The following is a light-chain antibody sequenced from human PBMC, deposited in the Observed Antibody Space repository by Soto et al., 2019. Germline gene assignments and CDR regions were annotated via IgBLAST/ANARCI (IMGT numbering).Light chain of an antibody. CDR2: EVS. CDR3: SSYTVTSTLVL. J-gene: IGLJ2*01. V-gene: IGLV2-14*01. Sequence: QSALTQPASVSGSPGQSITISCTGTSSDVGAYNHVSWYQHHPGKAPKLMIYEVSNRPSGVSNRFSGSKSGNTASLTISGLQAEDEADYYCSSYTVTSTLVLFGGGTKLTVL. CDR1: SSDVGAYNH.